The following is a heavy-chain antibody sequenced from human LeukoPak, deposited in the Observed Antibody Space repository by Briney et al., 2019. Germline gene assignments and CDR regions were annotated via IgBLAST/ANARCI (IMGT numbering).Heavy chain of an antibody. CDR3: AAVDTATYYFDY. Sequence: SETLSLTCTVSGGSIGSYYWSWIRQPPGKGLEWIGYIYYSGSTNYNPSLKSRVTISVDTSKNQFSLKLSSVTAADTAVYYCAAVDTATYYFDYWGQGTLVTVSS. D-gene: IGHD5-18*01. CDR2: IYYSGST. CDR1: GGSIGSYY. J-gene: IGHJ4*02. V-gene: IGHV4-59*01.